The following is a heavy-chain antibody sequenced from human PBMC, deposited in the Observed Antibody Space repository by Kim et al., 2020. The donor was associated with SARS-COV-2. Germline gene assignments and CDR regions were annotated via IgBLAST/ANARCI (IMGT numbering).Heavy chain of an antibody. CDR3: AKKRGYSGYDTYFDY. CDR1: GFTFDDYA. Sequence: GGSLRLSCAASGFTFDDYAMHWIRQAPGKGLEWVSGISWNSGSIGYADSVKGRFTISRDNAKNSLYLQMNSLRAEDTALYYCAKKRGYSGYDTYFDYWGQGTLVTVSS. CDR2: ISWNSGSI. J-gene: IGHJ4*02. V-gene: IGHV3-9*01. D-gene: IGHD5-12*01.